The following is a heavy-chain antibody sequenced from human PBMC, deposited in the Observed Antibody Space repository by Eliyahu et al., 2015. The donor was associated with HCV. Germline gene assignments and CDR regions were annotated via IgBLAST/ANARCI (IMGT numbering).Heavy chain of an antibody. Sequence: EVQLLESGGGVVQPGGSLRLSCAASGFTFSSYXMNWVRQAPGKGLEWVSVISNSGGNTDYADSVKGRFTISRDNSRNTLFLQMNSLRAEDTAVYYCARDSATPGYSNSWVFDYWGRGTLVTVSS. D-gene: IGHD6-13*01. CDR3: ARDSATPGYSNSWVFDY. V-gene: IGHV3-23*01. CDR2: ISNSGGNT. J-gene: IGHJ4*02. CDR1: GFTFSSYX.